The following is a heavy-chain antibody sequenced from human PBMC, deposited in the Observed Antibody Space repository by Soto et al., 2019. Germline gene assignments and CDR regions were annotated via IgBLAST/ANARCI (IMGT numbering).Heavy chain of an antibody. CDR1: GYTFISNG. D-gene: IGHD2-2*02. V-gene: IGHV1-18*04. CDR2: ISGDTGDR. J-gene: IGHJ3*02. CDR3: ARGAYTGDACDI. Sequence: QVLLVQSGAEVKEPGASVKVSCKASGYTFISNGINWVRQAPGQGLEWMGWISGDTGDRNYGQKLRGRVTLTTDTSTNTAFMAMRSLRSDDTAVYYCARGAYTGDACDIWGQGTVVTVSS.